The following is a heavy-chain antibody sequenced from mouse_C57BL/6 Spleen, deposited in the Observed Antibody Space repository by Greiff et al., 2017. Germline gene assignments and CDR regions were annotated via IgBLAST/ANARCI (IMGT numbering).Heavy chain of an antibody. D-gene: IGHD4-1*01. CDR2: IDPENGDT. Sequence: VQLKESGAELVRPGASVKLSCTASGFNIKDDYMHWVKQRPEQGLEWIGWIDPENGDTEYASKFQGKATITADTSSNTAYLQLSSLTSEDTAVYYCTRTGHFDYWGQGTTLTVSS. CDR3: TRTGHFDY. CDR1: GFNIKDDY. V-gene: IGHV14-4*01. J-gene: IGHJ2*01.